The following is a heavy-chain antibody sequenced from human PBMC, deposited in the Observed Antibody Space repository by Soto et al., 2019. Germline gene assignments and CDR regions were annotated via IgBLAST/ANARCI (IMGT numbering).Heavy chain of an antibody. Sequence: GGSLRLSCATSGFAFSDYWMHWARQVPGKGLVWLSGINSDGSGTGYTDSVRGRFTIFRDNAKRTVYLQMNSLTVEDTAVYYCAEEGGAGTGYWGQGTLVTVSS. CDR3: AEEGGAGTGY. V-gene: IGHV3-74*01. J-gene: IGHJ4*02. CDR1: GFAFSDYW. CDR2: INSDGSGT.